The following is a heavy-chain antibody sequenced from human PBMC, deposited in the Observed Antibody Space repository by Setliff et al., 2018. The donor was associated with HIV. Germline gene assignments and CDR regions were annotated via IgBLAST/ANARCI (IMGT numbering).Heavy chain of an antibody. CDR2: IHYSGSS. CDR1: GGSITGHY. J-gene: IGHJ3*02. Sequence: SETLSLTCTVSGGSITGHYWSWIRQPPGKGLEWIGYIHYSGSSNYNPSLKSRVSISLDTSKKQVSLKLKSVTAADTAVYYGARDRLYCSCGSCSSVGPNDAFDIWGQGTMVTVSS. V-gene: IGHV4-59*11. CDR3: ARDRLYCSCGSCSSVGPNDAFDI. D-gene: IGHD2-15*01.